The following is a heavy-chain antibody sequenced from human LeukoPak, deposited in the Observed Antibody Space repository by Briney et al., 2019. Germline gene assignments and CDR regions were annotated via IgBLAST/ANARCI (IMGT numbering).Heavy chain of an antibody. Sequence: PGGSLRLSCAASGFTFSDYYMSWIRQAPGKGLEWVSYISSSGSTIYYADSVKGRFTISRDNAKNSPYLQMNSLRAEDTAVYYCARDSRYDFWSGYEYNWFDPWGQGTLVTVSS. CDR2: ISSSGSTI. J-gene: IGHJ5*02. CDR3: ARDSRYDFWSGYEYNWFDP. V-gene: IGHV3-11*04. CDR1: GFTFSDYY. D-gene: IGHD3-3*01.